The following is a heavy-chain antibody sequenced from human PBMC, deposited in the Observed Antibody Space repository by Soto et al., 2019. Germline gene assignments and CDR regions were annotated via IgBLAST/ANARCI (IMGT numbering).Heavy chain of an antibody. CDR2: IFKTGST. CDR1: GGSISGYY. Sequence: SETLSLTCTVSGGSISGYYWSWIRQPPGKGLEWIGYIFKTGSTNYNPSLKSRLTISVDTSKNQFSLKLSSMTAADTAVYYCARARGYSGYDLDYWGQGTLVTVSS. J-gene: IGHJ4*02. D-gene: IGHD5-12*01. V-gene: IGHV4-59*01. CDR3: ARARGYSGYDLDY.